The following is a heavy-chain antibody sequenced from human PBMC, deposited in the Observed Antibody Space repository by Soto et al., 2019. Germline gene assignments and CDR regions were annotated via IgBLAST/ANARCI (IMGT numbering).Heavy chain of an antibody. CDR1: GYTFTNYD. Sequence: QVQLVQSGAEVKQPGASVKVSCRTCGYTFTNYDISWVRQATGQGLEWMGWMNPDSANTGYAQKFQGRVTLTRDTSISTAYMELNSLTSEDTAIYYCARAIRDQLLSDNWGQGSLVIVSS. CDR2: MNPDSANT. J-gene: IGHJ4*02. V-gene: IGHV1-8*01. CDR3: ARAIRDQLLSDN. D-gene: IGHD1-26*01.